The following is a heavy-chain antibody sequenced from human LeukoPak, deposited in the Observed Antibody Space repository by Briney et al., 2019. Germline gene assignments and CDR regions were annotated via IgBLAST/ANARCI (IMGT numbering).Heavy chain of an antibody. CDR1: GFTFGDYG. Sequence: GGSLRLSCAASGFTFGDYGMTWVRQAPGKGLEWVSGINWNGGSTGYADSVKGRFSISRDNAKNSLYLQMNSLRAEDTAVYYCARSSSIAALTLFFDYWGQGTLVTVSS. V-gene: IGHV3-20*04. CDR2: INWNGGST. D-gene: IGHD6-6*01. CDR3: ARSSSIAALTLFFDY. J-gene: IGHJ4*02.